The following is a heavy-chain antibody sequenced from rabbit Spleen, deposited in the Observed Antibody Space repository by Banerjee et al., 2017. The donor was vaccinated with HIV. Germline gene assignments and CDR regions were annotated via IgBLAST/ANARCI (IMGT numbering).Heavy chain of an antibody. CDR3: VRARPYPFVL. CDR2: IGTTSGVT. V-gene: IGHV1S45*01. Sequence: QQQLKESGGGLVKPGGTLTLTCTASGFSLSSRYWICWVRQAPGKGLEWIACIGTTSGVTYSASWTKGRFTISKTSSTTVTLQMPSLTAADTATYFCVRARPYPFVLWGQGTLVTVS. D-gene: IGHD1-1*01. J-gene: IGHJ4*01. CDR1: GFSLSSRYW.